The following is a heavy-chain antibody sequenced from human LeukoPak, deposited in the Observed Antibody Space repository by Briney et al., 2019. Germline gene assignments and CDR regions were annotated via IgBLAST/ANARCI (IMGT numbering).Heavy chain of an antibody. CDR1: GFTVSTNY. CDR2: IYSGGST. J-gene: IGHJ3*02. CDR3: ARDLGYSAYATVRGYAVDI. V-gene: IGHV3-66*01. Sequence: GGSLRLSCAAPGFTVSTNYMSWVRQAPGKGLEWVSIIYSGGSTYYADSVKGRFTISRDISQNTLYLQMNSLRAEDTAVYYCARDLGYSAYATVRGYAVDIWGQGTMVTVSS. D-gene: IGHD5-12*01.